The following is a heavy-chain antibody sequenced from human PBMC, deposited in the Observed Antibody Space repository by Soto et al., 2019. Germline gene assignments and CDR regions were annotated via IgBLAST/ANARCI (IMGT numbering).Heavy chain of an antibody. J-gene: IGHJ4*02. D-gene: IGHD3-10*01. V-gene: IGHV4-31*03. Sequence: SETLSLTCTVSGGSISSGGYYWSWIRQHPGKGLEWIGYIYYSGSTYYNPSLKSRVTISVDTSKNQFSLKLSSVTAADTAMYYCARDGSGSYSPYYFDYWGQGTLVTVSS. CDR3: ARDGSGSYSPYYFDY. CDR2: IYYSGST. CDR1: GGSISSGGYY.